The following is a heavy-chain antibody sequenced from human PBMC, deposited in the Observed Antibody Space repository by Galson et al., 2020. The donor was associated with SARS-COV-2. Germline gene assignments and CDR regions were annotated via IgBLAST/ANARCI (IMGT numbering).Heavy chain of an antibody. D-gene: IGHD6-13*01. CDR3: ARAYGSSWYDY. Sequence: GESLKISCAASGFTFSSYSMNWVRQAPGKGLEWVSYISSSSSTIHYADSVKGRFTISRDNAKNSLYLQMNSLRAEDTAVYYCARAYGSSWYDYWGQGTLVTVSS. CDR2: ISSSSSTI. J-gene: IGHJ4*02. CDR1: GFTFSSYS. V-gene: IGHV3-48*04.